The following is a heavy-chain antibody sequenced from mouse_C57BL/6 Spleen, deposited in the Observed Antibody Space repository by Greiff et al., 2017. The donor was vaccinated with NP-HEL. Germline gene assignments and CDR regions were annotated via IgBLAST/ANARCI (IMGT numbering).Heavy chain of an antibody. CDR1: GYTFTSYW. CDR2: IDTSDSET. D-gene: IGHD2-1*01. CDR3: ARWDGNFPMDY. V-gene: IGHV1-52*01. J-gene: IGHJ4*01. Sequence: QVQLQQPGAELVRPGSSVKLSCKASGYTFTSYWMHLVKQRPIQGLEWIGNIDTSDSETHYNQKFKDKATLTVDKSSSTAYMQLSSLTSEDSAVYYCARWDGNFPMDYWGQGTSVTVSS.